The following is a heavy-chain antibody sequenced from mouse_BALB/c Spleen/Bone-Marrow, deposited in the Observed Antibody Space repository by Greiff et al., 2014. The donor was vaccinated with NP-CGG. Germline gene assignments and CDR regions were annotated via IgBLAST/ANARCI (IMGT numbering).Heavy chain of an antibody. Sequence: QVQLQQSGPGLVAPSQSLSITCTVSGFSLTNYGVHWVRQPPGKGLEWLGVIWADGSTNYNSAIMPRLSISKDNSKSQVFFKMNSLQTDDTAMYYCARITTATGAMDYWGQGTSVTVSS. CDR1: GFSLTNYG. CDR2: IWADGST. CDR3: ARITTATGAMDY. D-gene: IGHD1-2*01. J-gene: IGHJ4*01. V-gene: IGHV2-9*02.